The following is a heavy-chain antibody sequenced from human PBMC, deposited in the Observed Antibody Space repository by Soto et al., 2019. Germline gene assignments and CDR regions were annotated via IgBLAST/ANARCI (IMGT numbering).Heavy chain of an antibody. CDR1: GYTFTGYY. V-gene: IGHV1-2*02. CDR2: INPNSGGT. CDR3: ARTVVTAKGGNYYFDY. Sequence: AAVKVSCKASGYTFTGYYMHWVQQAPGQGLEWMGWINPNSGGTNYAQRFQGRVTVTRDTSISTAYMELSRLRSDDTAVYYCARTVVTAKGGNYYFDYWGHGTQVTVSS. D-gene: IGHD2-21*02. J-gene: IGHJ4*01.